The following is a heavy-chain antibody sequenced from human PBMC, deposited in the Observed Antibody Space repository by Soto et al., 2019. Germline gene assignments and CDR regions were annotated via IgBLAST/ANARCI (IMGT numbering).Heavy chain of an antibody. V-gene: IGHV4-31*03. CDR1: GGSISSGGYY. J-gene: IGHJ4*02. CDR3: ARDSYDSSGYYTIDY. CDR2: IYYSGST. Sequence: PSETLSLTCTVSGGSISSGGYYWSWIRQHPGKGLEWIGYIYYSGSTYYNPSLKSRVTISVDTSKNQSSLKLSSVTAADTAVYYCARDSYDSSGYYTIDYWGQGTLVTVSS. D-gene: IGHD3-22*01.